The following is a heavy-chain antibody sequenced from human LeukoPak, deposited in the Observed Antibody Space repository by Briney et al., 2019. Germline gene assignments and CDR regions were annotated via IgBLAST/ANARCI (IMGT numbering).Heavy chain of an antibody. CDR2: ISVAGATT. CDR3: AQLSLGDFEYFDY. Sequence: GGSLRLSCAASGFAFSTYSMNWVRQAPGKGLEWVSSISVAGATTDYADSVKGRFTISRDNSKSTVYLQMNGLGVEDTALYYCAQLSLGDFEYFDYWGQGTLVTVSS. J-gene: IGHJ4*02. V-gene: IGHV3-23*01. D-gene: IGHD2-21*02. CDR1: GFAFSTYS.